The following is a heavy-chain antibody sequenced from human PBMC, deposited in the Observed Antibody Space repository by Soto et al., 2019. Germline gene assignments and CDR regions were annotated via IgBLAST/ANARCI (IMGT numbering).Heavy chain of an antibody. D-gene: IGHD2-2*01. CDR3: AKDVRYCSSTSCYGIRNFDY. Sequence: GGSLRLSCAASGLTFSSYAMSWVRQAPGKGLEWVSAISGSGGSTYYADSVKGRFTISRDNSKNTLYLQMNSLRAEDTAVYYCAKDVRYCSSTSCYGIRNFDYWGQGTLVTV. CDR1: GLTFSSYA. J-gene: IGHJ4*02. V-gene: IGHV3-23*01. CDR2: ISGSGGST.